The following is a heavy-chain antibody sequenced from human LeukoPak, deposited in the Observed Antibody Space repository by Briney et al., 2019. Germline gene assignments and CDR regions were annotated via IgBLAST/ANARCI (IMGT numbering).Heavy chain of an antibody. CDR2: INPNSGGT. D-gene: IGHD1-20*01. CDR1: GYTFTGYY. V-gene: IGHV1-2*06. CDR3: GMGYNWNIGSSRIPWYFDL. Sequence: ASVKVSCKASGYTFTGYYMHWARQAPGQGLEWMGRINPNSGGTNYAQKFQGRVTMTRDTSISTAYMELSRLRSDDTAVYYCGMGYNWNIGSSRIPWYFDLWGRGTLVTVSS. J-gene: IGHJ2*01.